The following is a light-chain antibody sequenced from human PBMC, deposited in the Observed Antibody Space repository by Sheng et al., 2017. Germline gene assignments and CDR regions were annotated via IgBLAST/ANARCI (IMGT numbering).Light chain of an antibody. Sequence: EIVLTQSPATLSLSPGERATLSCRASQSVSSYLAWYQQKPGQAPRLLIYDASNRATGIPARFSGSGSGTDFTLTISRLEPEDFAVYYCQQYGSSGGLTFGGGTKVEIE. CDR1: QSVSSY. CDR2: DAS. J-gene: IGKJ4*01. V-gene: IGKV3-11*01. CDR3: QQYGSSGGLT.